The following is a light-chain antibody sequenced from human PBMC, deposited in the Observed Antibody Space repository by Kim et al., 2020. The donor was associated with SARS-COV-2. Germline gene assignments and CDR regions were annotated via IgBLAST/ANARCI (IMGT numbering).Light chain of an antibody. Sequence: DIQMTQSPPSLSASIGDRVTITCQASRDIRNYLNWYQQKPGKAPKFLIYDASNLEAGVPSRFSGSGSGTDFTFTISCLQPEDVATYYCQQYDVVPPSFGQGTKLEI. V-gene: IGKV1-33*01. J-gene: IGKJ2*03. CDR2: DAS. CDR1: RDIRNY. CDR3: QQYDVVPPS.